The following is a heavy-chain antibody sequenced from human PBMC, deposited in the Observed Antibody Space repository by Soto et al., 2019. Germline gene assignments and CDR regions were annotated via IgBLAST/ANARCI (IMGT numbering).Heavy chain of an antibody. CDR2: IWYDGSNK. V-gene: IGHV3-33*01. J-gene: IGHJ6*03. CDR1: GFTFSSYG. D-gene: IGHD1-1*01. Sequence: QVQLVESGGGVVQPGRSLRLSCAASGFTFSSYGMHWVRQAPGKGLEWVAVIWYDGSNKYYADSVKGRFTISRDNSKNTLYLQMNSLRAEDTAVYYCARDGWNDDDYYYYYMDVWGKGTTVTVSS. CDR3: ARDGWNDDDYYYYYMDV.